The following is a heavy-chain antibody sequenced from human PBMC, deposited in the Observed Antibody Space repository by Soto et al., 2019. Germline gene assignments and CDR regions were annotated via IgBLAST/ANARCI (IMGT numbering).Heavy chain of an antibody. CDR3: ASNTVTTLYY. V-gene: IGHV4-30-4*01. Sequence: SETLSLTCTVSGGSISSGDYYWSWIRQPPGKGLEWIGYIYYSGSTYYNPSLKSRVTISVDTSKNQFSLRLSSVTAADTAVYYCASNTVTTLYYWGQGTLVTVSS. D-gene: IGHD4-17*01. J-gene: IGHJ4*02. CDR2: IYYSGST. CDR1: GGSISSGDYY.